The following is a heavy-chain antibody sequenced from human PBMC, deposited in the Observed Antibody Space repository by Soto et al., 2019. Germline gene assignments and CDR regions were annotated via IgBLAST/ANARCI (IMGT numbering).Heavy chain of an antibody. Sequence: PGGSLRLSCAASGFTFSNYAMTWVRQAPGKGLEWVSHISGSGDTTSYADSVEGRYTISRGNSKDTLFLQMNSLRAEDTAIYYCGKSRSGSGSAYYYGVDVWGQGTMVTVSS. V-gene: IGHV3-23*01. CDR3: GKSRSGSGSAYYYGVDV. CDR1: GFTFSNYA. CDR2: ISGSGDTT. J-gene: IGHJ6*02. D-gene: IGHD3-10*01.